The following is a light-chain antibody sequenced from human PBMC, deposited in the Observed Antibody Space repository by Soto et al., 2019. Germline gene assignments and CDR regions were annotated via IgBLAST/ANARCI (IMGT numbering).Light chain of an antibody. V-gene: IGKV3-20*01. J-gene: IGKJ2*01. CDR2: GTF. CDR3: QQYSSSPYT. CDR1: QSVSSNQ. Sequence: EILLTQSPGTLSLSPGERATLSCRASQSVSSNQLTWYQQKPGQAPRLLIYGTFNRPTGIPDRFSGSGSGIDFTLTISRLEPEDFAVYYCQQYSSSPYTFGQGTKLDIK.